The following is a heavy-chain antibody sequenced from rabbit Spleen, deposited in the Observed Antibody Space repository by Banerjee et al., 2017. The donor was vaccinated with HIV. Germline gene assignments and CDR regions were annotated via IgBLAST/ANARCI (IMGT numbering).Heavy chain of an antibody. V-gene: IGHV1S43*01. CDR1: GFSFSDIYW. CDR3: VRNLENYVGSSYLDL. J-gene: IGHJ4*01. CDR2: IYTAGGST. D-gene: IGHD8-1*01. Sequence: QSLEESGGGLVKPGGTLTLTCTVSGFSFSDIYWISWVRQAPGKGLEWIAYIYTAGGSTYYASWAKSRFTITRSTRLNTVDLKITSLTAADTATYFCVRNLENYVGSSYLDLWGPGTLVTVS.